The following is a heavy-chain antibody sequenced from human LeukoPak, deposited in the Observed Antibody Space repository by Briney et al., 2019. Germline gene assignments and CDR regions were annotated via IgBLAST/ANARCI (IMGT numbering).Heavy chain of an antibody. J-gene: IGHJ4*02. CDR3: VREDCSGPYCSDGSAHYLDF. CDR1: GFTVSDNY. CDR2: IYSDGVT. Sequence: GGSLRLSCAASGFTVSDNYMSWVRQAPGRGLEWVSLIYSDGVTYYGDSVKGRFTVSRDNVQRSVYLQMNSLRADDTAVYYCVREDCSGPYCSDGSAHYLDFWGQGTVVTVSP. D-gene: IGHD2-15*01. V-gene: IGHV3-66*01.